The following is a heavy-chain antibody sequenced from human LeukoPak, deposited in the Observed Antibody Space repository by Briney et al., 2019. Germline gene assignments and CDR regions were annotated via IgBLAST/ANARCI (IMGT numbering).Heavy chain of an antibody. D-gene: IGHD1-26*01. J-gene: IGHJ3*02. V-gene: IGHV4-61*01. CDR2: VYDSGST. CDR1: GGSVCSGSYY. Sequence: SETLSLTCTVSGGSVCSGSYYWSWIRQPPGKGLEWIGYVYDSGSTIYNPSPKSRVTISVDRSKNQFSLKLSSVTAADTAVYYCARQSGGDAFDIWGQGTMVTVSS. CDR3: ARQSGGDAFDI.